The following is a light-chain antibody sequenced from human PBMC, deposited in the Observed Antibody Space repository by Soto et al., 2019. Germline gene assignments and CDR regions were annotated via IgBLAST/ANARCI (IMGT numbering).Light chain of an antibody. CDR2: DAS. CDR1: QSISSW. J-gene: IGKJ1*01. CDR3: QQYNSYL. Sequence: DIQMTQSPSTLSASVGDRVTITCRASQSISSWLAWYQQKPGKAPKLLIYDASSLESGVPSRFSDSGSGTEFTLTISSLQPDDFATYYCQQYNSYLFGQGTKVEIK. V-gene: IGKV1-5*01.